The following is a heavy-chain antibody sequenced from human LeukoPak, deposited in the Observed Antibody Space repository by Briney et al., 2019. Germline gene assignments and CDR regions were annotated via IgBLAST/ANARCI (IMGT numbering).Heavy chain of an antibody. CDR2: IHTSGST. D-gene: IGHD2-15*01. Sequence: SETLSLTCTVSGGSISSYYWSWIRQPPGKGLEWIGRIHTSGSTNYIPSLKSRVTISVDTSKNQFSLKLSSVTAADTAVYYCARGYCSGGSCYSYYYYNYMDVWGKGTTVTVSS. J-gene: IGHJ6*03. CDR3: ARGYCSGGSCYSYYYYNYMDV. V-gene: IGHV4-4*07. CDR1: GGSISSYY.